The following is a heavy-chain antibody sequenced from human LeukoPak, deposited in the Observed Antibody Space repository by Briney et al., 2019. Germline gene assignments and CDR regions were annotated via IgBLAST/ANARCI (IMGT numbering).Heavy chain of an antibody. D-gene: IGHD3-22*01. CDR1: GGSISSSTYH. CDR2: IFYSGTT. Sequence: PSETLSHSCFVSGGSISSSTYHWGWIRQPPGEGLGWIGYIFYSGTTNYNPSLKSRVAISVDTSKNQFSLKVTSVTAADTAVYHCAIQGAYYAPFNLWGQGTLVTVSS. J-gene: IGHJ5*02. CDR3: AIQGAYYAPFNL. V-gene: IGHV4-39*01.